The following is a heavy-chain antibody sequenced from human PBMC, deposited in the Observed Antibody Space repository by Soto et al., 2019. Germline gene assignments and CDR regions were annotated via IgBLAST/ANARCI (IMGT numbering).Heavy chain of an antibody. D-gene: IGHD5-12*01. J-gene: IGHJ4*02. CDR1: GYTFTSCG. CDR3: ARVSNIVATRAYFDY. Sequence: GASVKVSCKASGYTFTSCGISWVRQAPGQGLEWMGWISAYNGNTNYAQKLQGRVTMTTDTSTSTAYMELRSLRSDDTAVYYCARVSNIVATRAYFDYWGQGTLVTVSS. V-gene: IGHV1-18*01. CDR2: ISAYNGNT.